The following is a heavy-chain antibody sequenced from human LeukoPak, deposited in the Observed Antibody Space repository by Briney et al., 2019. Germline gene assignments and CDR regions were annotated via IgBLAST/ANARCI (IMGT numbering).Heavy chain of an antibody. CDR2: ISYDGSNK. Sequence: PGRSLRLSCAASGFTFSSYAMHWVRQAPGKGLEWVAVISYDGSNKYYADSVKGRFTISRDNSKNTLYLQMNSLRAEDTAVYYCAKGGGDHYFDYWGQGTLVTVSS. CDR1: GFTFSSYA. J-gene: IGHJ4*02. CDR3: AKGGGDHYFDY. V-gene: IGHV3-30-3*01. D-gene: IGHD3-16*01.